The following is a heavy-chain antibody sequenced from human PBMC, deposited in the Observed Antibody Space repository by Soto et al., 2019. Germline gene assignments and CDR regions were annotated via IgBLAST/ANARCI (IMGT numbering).Heavy chain of an antibody. Sequence: GESLKISCKGSGYSFTSYWISWVRQMPGKGLEWMGRIDPSDSYTNYSPSFQGRFTISRDDSESVAYLQMNSLKTEDTAMYYCTAHRSSLTVRPGYIIGDYYYNGMDVWGQGTTVTVSS. V-gene: IGHV5-10-1*01. CDR2: IDPSDSYT. J-gene: IGHJ6*02. CDR1: GYSFTSYW. D-gene: IGHD3-10*01. CDR3: TAHRSSLTVRPGYIIGDYYYNGMDV.